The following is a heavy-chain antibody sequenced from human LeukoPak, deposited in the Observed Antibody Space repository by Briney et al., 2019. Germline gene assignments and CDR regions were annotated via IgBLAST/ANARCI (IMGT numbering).Heavy chain of an antibody. V-gene: IGHV1-2*02. CDR2: INPNSGGT. J-gene: IGHJ4*02. D-gene: IGHD3-22*01. CDR3: ARGYDSSGWRGFDY. CDR1: GYTFTGYY. Sequence: GASVKVSCKASGYTFTGYYMHWVRQAPGQGREWMGWINPNSGGTNYAQKFQGRVTMTRDTSISTAYMELSRLRSDDTAVHYCARGYDSSGWRGFDYWGQGTLVTVSS.